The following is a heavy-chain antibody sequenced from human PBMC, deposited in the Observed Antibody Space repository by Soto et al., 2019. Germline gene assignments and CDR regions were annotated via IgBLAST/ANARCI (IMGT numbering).Heavy chain of an antibody. Sequence: VGSLRLSCAASGFTFGTYSINWVRQAPGKGLEWISYISDNSSVIYYADAVKGRFTISRDNAKNSLYLQMNSLRDEDTAVYYCARDRDAYCSKGICSGPYFDYWGQGTLVTVSS. CDR1: GFTFGTYS. D-gene: IGHD2-8*01. V-gene: IGHV3-48*02. J-gene: IGHJ4*02. CDR3: ARDRDAYCSKGICSGPYFDY. CDR2: ISDNSSVI.